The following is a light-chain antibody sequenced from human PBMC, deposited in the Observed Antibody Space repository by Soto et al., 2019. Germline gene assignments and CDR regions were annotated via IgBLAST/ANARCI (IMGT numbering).Light chain of an antibody. Sequence: DIQMTRSPSSLSASVGDIVTITFRASQSISRYLNWYQHKPGKAPKLLIYTTSSLQSGVPSRFSGSGSGTDFTLTISSLQPEDFATYYCQQTYSTWTFGQGTKVDIK. CDR3: QQTYSTWT. J-gene: IGKJ1*01. V-gene: IGKV1-39*01. CDR2: TTS. CDR1: QSISRY.